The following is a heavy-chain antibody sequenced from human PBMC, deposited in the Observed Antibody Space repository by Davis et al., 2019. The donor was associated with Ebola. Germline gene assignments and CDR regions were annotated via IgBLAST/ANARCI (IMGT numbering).Heavy chain of an antibody. CDR2: INYSGST. CDR1: GGSISSGGYY. CDR3: ARRRLSFEAIDY. Sequence: MPSETLSLTCTVSGGSISSGGYYWNWIRQPPGKGLEWIGYINYSGSTNYNPSLKSRVSISVDTSKNQFSLKLSSVSAADTAVYYCARRRLSFEAIDYWGQGTLVTVSS. V-gene: IGHV4-61*08. J-gene: IGHJ4*02. D-gene: IGHD1-26*01.